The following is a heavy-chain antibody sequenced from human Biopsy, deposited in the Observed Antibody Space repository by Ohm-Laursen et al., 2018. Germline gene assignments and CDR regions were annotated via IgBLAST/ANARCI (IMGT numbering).Heavy chain of an antibody. Sequence: SLRLSCAASGFTFSDYYMSWIRQAPGKGLEWVGRIKSESDGGTTDYAGPVTGRFTISRDDSKNTLYVQMNSLKTEDTAVYYCSTMATFWGQGTLVTVSS. CDR3: STMATF. D-gene: IGHD3-16*01. J-gene: IGHJ4*02. V-gene: IGHV3-15*01. CDR2: IKSESDGGTT. CDR1: GFTFSDYY.